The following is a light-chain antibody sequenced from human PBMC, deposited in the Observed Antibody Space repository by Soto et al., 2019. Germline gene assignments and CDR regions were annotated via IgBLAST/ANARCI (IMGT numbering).Light chain of an antibody. Sequence: TQSPVTLSVSPGDGATLSCRASQSVSRFLAWYQQTPGQRPRLLIYAASSRVLGVPARFTGSGSGTDFTITISDVPSEDAAIYYCQQYDHWPPYSFGQGTRLEI. V-gene: IGKV3-15*01. CDR1: QSVSRF. J-gene: IGKJ2*01. CDR2: AAS. CDR3: QQYDHWPPYS.